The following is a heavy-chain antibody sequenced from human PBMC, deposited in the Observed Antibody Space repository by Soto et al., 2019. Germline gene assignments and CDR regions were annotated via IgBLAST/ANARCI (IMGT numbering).Heavy chain of an antibody. CDR1: GGTFSSYA. J-gene: IGHJ6*02. Sequence: ASVKVSCKASGGTFSSYAISWVRQAPGQGLEWMGGIIPIFGTANYAQKFQGRVTITADESTSTAYMELSSLRSEDTAVYYCARDLAVFGVVIYYGMDVWGQGTTVTVSS. CDR2: IIPIFGTA. CDR3: ARDLAVFGVVIYYGMDV. V-gene: IGHV1-69*13. D-gene: IGHD3-3*01.